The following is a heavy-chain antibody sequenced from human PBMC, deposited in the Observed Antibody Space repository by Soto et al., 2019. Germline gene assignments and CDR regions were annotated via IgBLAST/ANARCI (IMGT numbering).Heavy chain of an antibody. J-gene: IGHJ5*02. CDR2: ISSSSNYI. D-gene: IGHD5-18*01. CDR1: GFTFIAYT. Sequence: GGSLRLSCAASGFTFIAYTMNWVRQAPGKGLEWVSSISSSSNYIYYADSVKGRFTISRDNAKTSLHLQMNSLRAEDTAVYYCARDRNTATNGDWFDPWGQGTLVTVSS. V-gene: IGHV3-21*06. CDR3: ARDRNTATNGDWFDP.